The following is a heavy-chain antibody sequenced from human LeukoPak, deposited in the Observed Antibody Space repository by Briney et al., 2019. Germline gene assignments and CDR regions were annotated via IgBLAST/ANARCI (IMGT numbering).Heavy chain of an antibody. J-gene: IGHJ6*02. CDR2: IGGSGGST. Sequence: PGGSLRLSCAASGFTFSSYAMSWVRQAPGKGLEWVSVIGGSGGSTYYADSEKGRFTISRDNSKNTLYLQMNSLRAEDTAVYYCAKGGTVTYYYYYSMDVWGQGTTVTVSS. CDR1: GFTFSSYA. V-gene: IGHV3-23*01. D-gene: IGHD4-17*01. CDR3: AKGGTVTYYYYYSMDV.